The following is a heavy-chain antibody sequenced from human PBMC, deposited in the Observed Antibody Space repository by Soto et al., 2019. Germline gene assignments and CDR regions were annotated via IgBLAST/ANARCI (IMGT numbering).Heavy chain of an antibody. CDR1: GLTVSNAY. J-gene: IGHJ6*02. V-gene: IGHV3-53*01. D-gene: IGHD3-10*01. CDR3: VRPLPSGRNYGLDV. CDR2: IYDNGTT. Sequence: EVQLVESGGGLIQPGGSLRLSCAASGLTVSNAYMAWVRQAPGMGLEWVSVIYDNGTTYYADSVKGRFTISRDTSTNTLSLQMDSLRAEDTAVYYCVRPLPSGRNYGLDVWGQGTTVTV.